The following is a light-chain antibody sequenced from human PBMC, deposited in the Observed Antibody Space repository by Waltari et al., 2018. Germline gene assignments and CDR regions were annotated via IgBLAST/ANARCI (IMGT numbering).Light chain of an antibody. CDR3: AAWDDSLREV. Sequence: QSVLTQPPSASGTPGQRVTISCSGSISNIGSNYVYWYQPLPGTAPKLLIYRNNQRPAGVPDRFSGSKSGTSASLAISGRRSEDEGDYYCAAWDDSLREVFGTGTKVTVL. CDR1: ISNIGSNY. V-gene: IGLV1-47*01. CDR2: RNN. J-gene: IGLJ1*01.